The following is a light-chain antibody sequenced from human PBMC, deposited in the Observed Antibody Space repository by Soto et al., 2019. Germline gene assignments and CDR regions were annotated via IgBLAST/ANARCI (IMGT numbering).Light chain of an antibody. CDR3: LQYSTYPWT. J-gene: IGKJ1*01. CDR2: DAS. Sequence: DIPMTQSPSSLSASVGDRVTISCRASQAIRNDLGWYQQKPGKVPKRLIYDASSLQGGVPSRFSGSGSGTEFTLTISSLQPEDSATYYCLQYSTYPWTFGQGTKVQIK. V-gene: IGKV1-17*01. CDR1: QAIRND.